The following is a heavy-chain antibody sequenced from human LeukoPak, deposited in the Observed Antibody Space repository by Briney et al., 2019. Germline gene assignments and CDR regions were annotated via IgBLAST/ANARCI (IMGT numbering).Heavy chain of an antibody. J-gene: IGHJ3*02. CDR1: GGSFSGYY. Sequence: SETLSLTCAVYGGSFSGYYWSWIRQPPGKGLEWIGEINHSGSTNYNPSLKSRVTISVDTSKNQFSLKPSSVTAADTAVYYCARAGDYSKAFDIWGQGTMVTVSS. CDR2: INHSGST. CDR3: ARAGDYSKAFDI. D-gene: IGHD2-21*01. V-gene: IGHV4-34*01.